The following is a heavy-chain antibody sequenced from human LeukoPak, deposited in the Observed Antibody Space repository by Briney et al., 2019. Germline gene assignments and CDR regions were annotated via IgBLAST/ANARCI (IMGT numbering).Heavy chain of an antibody. Sequence: VGSLRLSCAASGFTFSSYEMNWVRQAPGKGLEWVSYISSSGSTIYYADSVKGRFTISRDNAKNSLYLQMNSLRAEDTAVYYCARDCTNGVCWDYWGQGTLVTVSS. CDR1: GFTFSSYE. D-gene: IGHD2-8*01. CDR3: ARDCTNGVCWDY. V-gene: IGHV3-48*03. J-gene: IGHJ4*02. CDR2: ISSSGSTI.